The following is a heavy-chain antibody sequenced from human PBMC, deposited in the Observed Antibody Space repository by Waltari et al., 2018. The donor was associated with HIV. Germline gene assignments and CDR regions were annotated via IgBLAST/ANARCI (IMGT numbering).Heavy chain of an antibody. CDR1: GFTVGSNY. D-gene: IGHD4-17*01. CDR2: IYSGGST. CDR3: ARTDYGDYYYGMDV. J-gene: IGHJ6*02. Sequence: EVQLVESGGGLIQPGGSLRLSCAASGFTVGSNYMSWVRQAPGKGLEWVSVIYSGGSTYYADSVKGRFTISRDNSKNTLYLQMNSLRAEDTAVYYCARTDYGDYYYGMDVWGQGTTVTVSS. V-gene: IGHV3-53*01.